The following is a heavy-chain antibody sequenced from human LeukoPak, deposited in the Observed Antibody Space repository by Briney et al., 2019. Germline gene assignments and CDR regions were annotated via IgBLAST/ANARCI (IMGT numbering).Heavy chain of an antibody. CDR3: ARAPGYSSSSAFDY. J-gene: IGHJ4*02. V-gene: IGHV3-53*01. CDR1: GFTVSSNY. CDR2: IYSGGST. Sequence: GGSLRLSCAASGFTVSSNYMSWVRQAPGKGLEWVSVIYSGGSTYYADSVKGRFTISRDNSKNTLYLQMNSLRAEDTAVYYCARAPGYSSSSAFDYWGQGTRVTVSS. D-gene: IGHD6-6*01.